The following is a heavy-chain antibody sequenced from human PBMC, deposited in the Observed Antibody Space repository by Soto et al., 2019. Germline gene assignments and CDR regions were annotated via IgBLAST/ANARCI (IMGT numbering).Heavy chain of an antibody. CDR1: GFTFSSSA. J-gene: IGHJ4*02. CDR2: ISYDRSDK. Sequence: QVQLVESGGGVVQPGTSLRLSCAASGFTFSSSAMHWVRQAPGKGLEWVAIISYDRSDKHYGDSLEGRFTISRDNSKNTLFLQMNSLRPDDTAIYYCAKDNPTIAYWGQGTLVTVSS. V-gene: IGHV3-30*18. CDR3: AKDNPTIAY.